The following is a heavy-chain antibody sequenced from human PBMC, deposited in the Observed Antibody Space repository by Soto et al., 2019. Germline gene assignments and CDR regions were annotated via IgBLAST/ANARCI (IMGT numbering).Heavy chain of an antibody. J-gene: IGHJ2*01. CDR1: GFAFTAYY. D-gene: IGHD2-2*02. CDR3: ARAQGLCTSTTCYTWYFEF. Sequence: GSVKVSFKASGFAFTAYYIHLVRQAPGQGLEWMGIIDPSRGRTTYAQKFQGRVTMTRDTSTTTVYMELGSLRSEDTAVYYCARAQGLCTSTTCYTWYFEFWGHGTLVTVSS. V-gene: IGHV1-46*01. CDR2: IDPSRGRT.